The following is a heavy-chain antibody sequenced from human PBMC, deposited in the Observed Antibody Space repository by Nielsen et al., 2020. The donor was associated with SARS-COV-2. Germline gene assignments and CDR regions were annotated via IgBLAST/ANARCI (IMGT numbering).Heavy chain of an antibody. Sequence: GESLKISCAASGFTFRTYSMNWVRQAPGKGLEWVSSMNPDSVYIYYADSVKDRFSISRDNGKNSLFLQMDSLRAEDTAIYYCVRGGTANPLDYWGQGTLVTVSA. CDR3: VRGGTANPLDY. V-gene: IGHV3-21*01. J-gene: IGHJ4*02. CDR2: MNPDSVYI. CDR1: GFTFRTYS. D-gene: IGHD1-26*01.